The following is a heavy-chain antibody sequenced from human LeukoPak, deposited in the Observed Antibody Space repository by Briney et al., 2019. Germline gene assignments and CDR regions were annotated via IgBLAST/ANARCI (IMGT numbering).Heavy chain of an antibody. D-gene: IGHD6-19*01. CDR2: ISWNSGNI. V-gene: IGHV3-9*01. J-gene: IGHJ4*02. CDR1: GFTFDDFA. Sequence: GGSLRLSCAASGFTFDDFAMNWVRQVPGKGLEWVSSISWNSGNIDYADSVKGRFTISRDNSKNTLSLQMNSLRAEDTAVYYCAKTSGTGWKYFFDYWGQGTLVTVSS. CDR3: AKTSGTGWKYFFDY.